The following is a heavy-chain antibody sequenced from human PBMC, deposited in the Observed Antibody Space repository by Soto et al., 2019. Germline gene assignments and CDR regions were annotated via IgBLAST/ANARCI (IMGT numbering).Heavy chain of an antibody. CDR3: AKDTAPGFYDANGHLDY. V-gene: IGHV3-9*01. Sequence: GGSLRLSCVVSWISFDDYAMHWVRQVPGKGLEWVSGINWDSGDIGYADSVKGRFTISRDNAKNSLYLQMNSLKTEDTALYYCAKDTAPGFYDANGHLDYWGQGTPVTVSS. J-gene: IGHJ4*02. CDR2: INWDSGDI. D-gene: IGHD2-8*01. CDR1: WISFDDYA.